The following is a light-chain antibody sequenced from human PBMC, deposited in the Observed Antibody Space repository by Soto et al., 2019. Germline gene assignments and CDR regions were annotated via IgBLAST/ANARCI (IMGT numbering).Light chain of an antibody. J-gene: IGKJ3*01. V-gene: IGKV3-20*01. Sequence: EVVLTQSPGTLSLSPGESATLSCRASQSVRGNYFAWYQQRPGQAPRLLVYGPSVRAAGILDRFRGSGSRTDFNLTINRVEPEDFAVYYCHQFGMSPFTFGPGTTLDIK. CDR1: QSVRGNY. CDR2: GPS. CDR3: HQFGMSPFT.